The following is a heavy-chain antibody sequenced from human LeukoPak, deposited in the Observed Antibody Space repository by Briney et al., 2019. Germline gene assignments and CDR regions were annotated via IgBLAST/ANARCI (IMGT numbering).Heavy chain of an antibody. CDR2: IYHSRRT. CDR3: ARLEGGCDY. Sequence: SETLSLTCAVSGYSISSNHYWGWIRQPPRKGLEWIESIYHSRRTYYNPSLKSRVTISVDTSKNQFSLKLSSVTAADTAVYYCARLEGGCDYWGQGTLVTVSS. J-gene: IGHJ4*02. V-gene: IGHV4-38-2*01. D-gene: IGHD1-1*01. CDR1: GYSISSNHY.